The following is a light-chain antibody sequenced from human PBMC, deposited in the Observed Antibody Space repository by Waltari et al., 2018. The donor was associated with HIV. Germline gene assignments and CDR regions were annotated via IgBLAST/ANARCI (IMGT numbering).Light chain of an antibody. CDR3: ASWDGSLNGWV. CDR1: SSNIGRDT. J-gene: IGLJ3*02. CDR2: NNN. Sequence: QSVLTQPPSASGTPGQRVTISCSGGSSNIGRDTVNWYQHLPGTAPKLLIYNNNRRPSGVPDRFSGSKSGTSASLAISGLQSEDEADYYCASWDGSLNGWVFGGGT. V-gene: IGLV1-44*01.